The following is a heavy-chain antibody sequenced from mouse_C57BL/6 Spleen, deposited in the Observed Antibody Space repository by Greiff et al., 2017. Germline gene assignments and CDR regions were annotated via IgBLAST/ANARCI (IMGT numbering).Heavy chain of an antibody. Sequence: QVQLQQPGAELVRPGTSVKLSCKASGYTFTSYWMHWVKQRPGQGLEWIGVIDPSDSYTNYNQKFKGKATLTVDTSSSTAYMQLSSLTSADSAVYYCARSYYCKGGYYFDYWGQGTTLTVSS. CDR2: IDPSDSYT. CDR1: GYTFTSYW. CDR3: ARSYYCKGGYYFDY. V-gene: IGHV1-59*01. J-gene: IGHJ2*01. D-gene: IGHD2-1*01.